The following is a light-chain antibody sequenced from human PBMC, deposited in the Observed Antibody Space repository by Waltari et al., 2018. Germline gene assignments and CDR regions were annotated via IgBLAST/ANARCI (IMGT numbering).Light chain of an antibody. V-gene: IGKV1-5*01. CDR2: DVS. CDR1: QRINTW. Sequence: IQMTQSPSALSASVGDRVTITCRASQRINTWMAWYQQRPGKAPKVLIYDVSTLESGVPSRFSGSGSGTEFTLAINNLQPEDFATYYCQQSYSTPPWTFGQGTKVEIK. J-gene: IGKJ1*01. CDR3: QQSYSTPPWT.